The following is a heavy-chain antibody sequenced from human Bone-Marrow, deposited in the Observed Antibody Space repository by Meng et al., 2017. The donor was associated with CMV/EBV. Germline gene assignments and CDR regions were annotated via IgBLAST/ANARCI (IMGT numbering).Heavy chain of an antibody. D-gene: IGHD2-2*01. Sequence: GESLKISCAASGFTFSSYSMNWVRQAPGKGLEWVSSISSSSSYIYYADSVKGRFTNSRDNAKNSLYLQMNSLRAEDTAVYYCAREGLVVVPAAIHGMDVWGQGTTVTVSS. V-gene: IGHV3-21*01. J-gene: IGHJ6*02. CDR1: GFTFSSYS. CDR3: AREGLVVVPAAIHGMDV. CDR2: ISSSSSYI.